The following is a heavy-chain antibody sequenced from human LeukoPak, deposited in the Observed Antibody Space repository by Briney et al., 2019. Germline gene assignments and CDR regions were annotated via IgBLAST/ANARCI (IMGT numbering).Heavy chain of an antibody. V-gene: IGHV1-2*02. D-gene: IGHD6-19*01. Sequence: GASVKVSCKASGYTFTGYYMHWVRQAPGQRLEWMGWINPNSGGTNYAQKFQGRVTMTRDMSTGTVYMELSSLRSEDTAVYYCARDQDTSGWYFYYWGQGTLVTVSS. CDR1: GYTFTGYY. J-gene: IGHJ4*02. CDR2: INPNSGGT. CDR3: ARDQDTSGWYFYY.